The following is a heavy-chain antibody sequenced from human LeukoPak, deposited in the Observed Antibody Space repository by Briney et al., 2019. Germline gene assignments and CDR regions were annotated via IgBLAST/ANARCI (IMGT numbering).Heavy chain of an antibody. CDR1: GASVTDYY. J-gene: IGHJ5*02. D-gene: IGHD7-27*01. Sequence: ETLSLTCTVSGASVTDYYWSWIRQSPGKGLEWISYIHHSGNSDYNPSLRSRVTTSLDTSKNQFSLNLISVTAADTAVYYCTRGHWGLQSWSQGTLVTVPS. CDR3: TRGHWGLQS. V-gene: IGHV4-59*02. CDR2: IHHSGNS.